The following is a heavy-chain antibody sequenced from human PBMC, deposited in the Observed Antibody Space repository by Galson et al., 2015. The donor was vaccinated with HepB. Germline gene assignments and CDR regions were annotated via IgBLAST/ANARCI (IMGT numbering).Heavy chain of an antibody. D-gene: IGHD5-12*01. CDR1: GFTFSSYA. V-gene: IGHV3-23*01. CDR3: AKDRLPSSYYSGYGRVDY. Sequence: SLRLSCAASGFTFSSYAMSWVRQAPGKGLEWVSAISGSGGSTYYADSVKGRFTISRDNSKNTLYLQMNSLRAEDTAVYYCAKDRLPSSYYSGYGRVDYWGQGTLVTVSS. J-gene: IGHJ4*02. CDR2: ISGSGGST.